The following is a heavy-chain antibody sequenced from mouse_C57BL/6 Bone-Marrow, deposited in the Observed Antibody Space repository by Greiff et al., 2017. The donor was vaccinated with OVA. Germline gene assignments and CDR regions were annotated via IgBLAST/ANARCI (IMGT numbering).Heavy chain of an antibody. V-gene: IGHV5-16*01. D-gene: IGHD4-1*01. J-gene: IGHJ4*01. CDR1: GFTFSDYY. CDR3: ARDRLGSHAMDY. Sequence: EVERVESEGGLVQPGSSMKLSCTASGFTFSDYYMAWVRQVPEKGLEWVANINYDGSSTYYLDSLKSRFIISRDNATTIVYLQMSSLKSEDTATYYCARDRLGSHAMDYWGQGTSVTVSS. CDR2: INYDGSST.